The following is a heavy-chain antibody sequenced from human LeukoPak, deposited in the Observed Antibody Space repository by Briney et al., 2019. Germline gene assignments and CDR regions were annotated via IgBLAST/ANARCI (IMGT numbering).Heavy chain of an antibody. Sequence: PGGSLRLSCAASGFTFSSYGMHWVRQAPGKGLEWVAFIRYDGSNKYYADSVKGRFTISRDNSKNTLYLQMNSLRAEDTAVYYCAKEGSSWLTFDYWGQGTLATVSS. CDR2: IRYDGSNK. CDR1: GFTFSSYG. V-gene: IGHV3-30*02. CDR3: AKEGSSWLTFDY. J-gene: IGHJ4*02. D-gene: IGHD6-13*01.